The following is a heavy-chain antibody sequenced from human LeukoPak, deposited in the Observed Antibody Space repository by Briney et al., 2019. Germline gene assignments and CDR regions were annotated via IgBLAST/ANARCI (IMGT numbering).Heavy chain of an antibody. CDR3: ARKAPTYYYGSGSYSK. D-gene: IGHD3-10*01. V-gene: IGHV4-34*01. CDR1: GGSFSGYY. Sequence: SETLSLTCAVYGGSFSGYYWSWIRQPPGKGLKWIGEINHSGSTNYNPSLKSRVTISVDTSKNQFSLKLSSVTAADTAVYYCARKAPTYYYGSGSYSKWGQGTLVTVSS. CDR2: INHSGST. J-gene: IGHJ4*02.